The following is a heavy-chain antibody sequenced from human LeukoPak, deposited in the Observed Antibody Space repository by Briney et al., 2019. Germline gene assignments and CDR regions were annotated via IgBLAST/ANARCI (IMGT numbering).Heavy chain of an antibody. Sequence: KPSETLSLTCTVSDGSITSSSSYWGWIRQPPGKGLEWIGSFSYSGSTYYNPSLKSRVTISVDTSKNQFSLRLSSVTAADTAVYYCARRGSGGYSGYGPFDYWGQGTLVTVSS. CDR3: ARRGSGGYSGYGPFDY. D-gene: IGHD5-12*01. J-gene: IGHJ4*02. CDR2: FSYSGST. V-gene: IGHV4-39*01. CDR1: DGSITSSSSY.